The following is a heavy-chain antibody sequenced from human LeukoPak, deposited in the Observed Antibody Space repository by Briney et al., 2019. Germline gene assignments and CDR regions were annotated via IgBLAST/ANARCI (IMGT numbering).Heavy chain of an antibody. D-gene: IGHD1-26*01. V-gene: IGHV3-23*01. Sequence: GGSLRLSCAASGFTFSSYAMTWVRQAPGKGLEWVSAINGGGGSTYYADSVKGRFTISRDNSKNTLYLQMNSLRAEDTAVYYCAKGRGSLTYYDYWGQGTLVTVSS. CDR3: AKGRGSLTYYDY. CDR1: GFTFSSYA. J-gene: IGHJ4*02. CDR2: INGGGGST.